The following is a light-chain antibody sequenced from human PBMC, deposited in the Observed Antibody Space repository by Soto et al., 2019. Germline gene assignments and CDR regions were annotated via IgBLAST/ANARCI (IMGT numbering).Light chain of an antibody. V-gene: IGKV1-5*03. CDR2: EAS. Sequence: DIQMTQSPSTLSASVEDRVTITCRASQSINNWLAWYQQKPGKAPKLLIYEASSLLSGVPSRFSGSGSGTEFTLTISSLQTDDFADYYCQQYDSDSSTFGQGTKLDI. CDR3: QQYDSDSST. J-gene: IGKJ2*01. CDR1: QSINNW.